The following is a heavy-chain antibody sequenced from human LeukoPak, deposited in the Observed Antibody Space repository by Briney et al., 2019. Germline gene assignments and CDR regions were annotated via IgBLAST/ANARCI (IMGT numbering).Heavy chain of an antibody. CDR1: GYSFTSYW. Sequence: GESLNISCKGSGYSFTSYWIGWVRQVPGKGLEWMGIIYPGDSDTRYSPSLQGQVTISADKSISTAYLQWSCLQASDTAMYYCARSGTMVRGVIIRSPSYFDYWGQGTLVTVSS. CDR2: IYPGDSDT. CDR3: ARSGTMVRGVIIRSPSYFDY. D-gene: IGHD3-10*01. V-gene: IGHV5-51*01. J-gene: IGHJ4*02.